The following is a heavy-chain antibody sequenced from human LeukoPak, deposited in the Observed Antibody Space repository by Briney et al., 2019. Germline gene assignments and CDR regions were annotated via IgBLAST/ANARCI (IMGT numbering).Heavy chain of an antibody. V-gene: IGHV3-7*01. CDR2: IKQDGSEK. J-gene: IGHJ1*01. D-gene: IGHD5-12*01. CDR3: ARDYRGYSGYDYPVY. CDR1: GFTFSNFW. Sequence: GGSLRLSCAASGFTFSNFWMSWVRQAPGMGLEWVANIKQDGSEKYYVDSVKGRFTISRDNAKNSLFLKMNSLRAEDTAVYFCARDYRGYSGYDYPVYWGQGTLVTVSS.